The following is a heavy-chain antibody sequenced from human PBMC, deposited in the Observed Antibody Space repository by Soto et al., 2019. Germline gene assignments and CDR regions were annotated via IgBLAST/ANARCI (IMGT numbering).Heavy chain of an antibody. CDR3: AHSVVAGLGYYFDY. Sequence: KESGPTLVKPTQTLTLTCTFSGFSLSSTRVAVGWIRQPPGNALEWLALIYWDDDKRYSPFLKSRLTITKDTSKNQVVLTMTNMDPVDTATYYCAHSVVAGLGYYFDYWGQGTLVTVSS. V-gene: IGHV2-5*02. CDR1: GFSLSSTRVA. CDR2: IYWDDDK. J-gene: IGHJ4*02. D-gene: IGHD6-19*01.